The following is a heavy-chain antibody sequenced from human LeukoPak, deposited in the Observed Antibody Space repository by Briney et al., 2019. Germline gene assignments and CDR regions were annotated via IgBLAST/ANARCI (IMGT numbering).Heavy chain of an antibody. Sequence: ASVKVSCKVSGYTLTELSMHWVRQAPGKGLEWLGGFDPKDGETIYAQKFQGRVTMTEDTSTDTAYMELSSLRSEDTAVYYCATLGGFGRLRYFDWLPYPLDYWGQGTLVTVSS. CDR2: FDPKDGET. CDR3: ATLGGFGRLRYFDWLPYPLDY. D-gene: IGHD3-9*01. J-gene: IGHJ4*02. V-gene: IGHV1-24*01. CDR1: GYTLTELS.